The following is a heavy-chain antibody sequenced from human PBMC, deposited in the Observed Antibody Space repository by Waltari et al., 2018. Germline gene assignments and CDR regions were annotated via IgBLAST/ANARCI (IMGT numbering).Heavy chain of an antibody. J-gene: IGHJ6*02. Sequence: QVQLQESGPGLVKPSGTLSLTCAVFGGSISRSNWWTWVRQPPGKGLEWIGEIDHNGNTNYNPSLKSRVTISVDKSKNEFSLRLRSVTAADTAGYYCARVILGATDDYSYAMDVWGQGITVTVSS. CDR2: IDHNGNT. CDR1: GGSISRSNW. V-gene: IGHV4-4*02. D-gene: IGHD1-26*01. CDR3: ARVILGATDDYSYAMDV.